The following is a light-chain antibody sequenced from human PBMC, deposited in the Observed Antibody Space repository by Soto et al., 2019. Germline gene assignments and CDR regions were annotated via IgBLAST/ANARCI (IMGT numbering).Light chain of an antibody. CDR3: QQSYSTPRT. V-gene: IGKV1-39*01. J-gene: IGKJ1*01. CDR1: QSISSS. Sequence: DIQMTQSPSSLSASVGDRVTITCRASQSISSSLNWYQQKPGKAPKLLIYAASSLQSGVPSRISGSGSGTDFTLTISSLQPEDFATYYCQQSYSTPRTFGQGTKVEIK. CDR2: AAS.